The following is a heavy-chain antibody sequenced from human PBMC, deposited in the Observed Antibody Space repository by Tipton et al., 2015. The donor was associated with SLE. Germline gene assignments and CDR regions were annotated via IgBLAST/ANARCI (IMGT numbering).Heavy chain of an antibody. V-gene: IGHV4-39*07. J-gene: IGHJ3*02. CDR2: IHHSGST. CDR1: GGSIRSSRHF. Sequence: TLSLTCTVSGGSIRSSRHFWGWIRQPPGKGLEWIGEIHHSGSTNSNPSLKSRVTISVDKSKNQFSLKLSSVTAADTAVYFCARDRDIVLEPVPIPPAFDIWGQGTTVTVSS. D-gene: IGHD2-8*02. CDR3: ARDRDIVLEPVPIPPAFDI.